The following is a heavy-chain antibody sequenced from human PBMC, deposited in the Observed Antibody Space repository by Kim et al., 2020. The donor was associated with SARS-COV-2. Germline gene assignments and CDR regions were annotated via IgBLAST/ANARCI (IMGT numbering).Heavy chain of an antibody. V-gene: IGHV5-10-1*01. CDR1: GFSFTAHW. D-gene: IGHD5-12*01. J-gene: IGHJ4*02. Sequence: GESLKISCAVSGFSFTAHWITWVRRLPGKGLEWMARIDPSESYINYNPSFQGHVVLSADKSINTAYLQWSSLKASDTAIYFCARQYRDGYTYYFDYWGQGTLVTVSS. CDR2: IDPSESYI. CDR3: ARQYRDGYTYYFDY.